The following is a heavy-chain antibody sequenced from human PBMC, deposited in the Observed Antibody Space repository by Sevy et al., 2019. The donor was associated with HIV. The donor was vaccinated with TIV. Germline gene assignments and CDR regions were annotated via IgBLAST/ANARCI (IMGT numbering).Heavy chain of an antibody. D-gene: IGHD2-2*03. Sequence: GGSLRLSCAGSGFIFSTYAMTWVRQAPGKGLEWVSSIGGSGGSTYYADSVKGRFTISRDNSNNMIDLEMNSLRAEDTAVYYSAKENRDGFQWGQGTLVTVSS. CDR1: GFIFSTYA. J-gene: IGHJ4*02. CDR3: AKENRDGFQ. V-gene: IGHV3-23*01. CDR2: IGGSGGST.